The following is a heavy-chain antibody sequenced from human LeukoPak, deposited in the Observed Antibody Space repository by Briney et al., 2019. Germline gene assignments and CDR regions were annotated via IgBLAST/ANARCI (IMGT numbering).Heavy chain of an antibody. D-gene: IGHD2-15*01. Sequence: SETLSLTCAVYGGSFSGYYWSWIRQPPGKGLEWIGYIYYSGSTYYNPSLKSRVTISVDTSKNQFSLKLSSVTAADTAVYYCARVRAHSSYDAFDIWGQGTMVTVSS. V-gene: IGHV4-59*01. CDR1: GGSFSGYY. J-gene: IGHJ3*02. CDR2: IYYSGST. CDR3: ARVRAHSSYDAFDI.